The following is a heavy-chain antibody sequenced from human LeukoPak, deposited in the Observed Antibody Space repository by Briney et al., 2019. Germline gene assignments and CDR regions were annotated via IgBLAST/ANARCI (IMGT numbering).Heavy chain of an antibody. CDR3: AKGRRITIFGVVIRLFDY. CDR1: GFTFSSYA. J-gene: IGHJ4*02. V-gene: IGHV3-23*01. Sequence: GGSLRLSCGASGFTFSSYAMSWVRQAPGKGLEWVSAISGSGGSTYYADSVKGRFTISRDNSKNTLYLQMNSLRAEDTAVYYCAKGRRITIFGVVIRLFDYWGQGTLVTVSS. D-gene: IGHD3-3*01. CDR2: ISGSGGST.